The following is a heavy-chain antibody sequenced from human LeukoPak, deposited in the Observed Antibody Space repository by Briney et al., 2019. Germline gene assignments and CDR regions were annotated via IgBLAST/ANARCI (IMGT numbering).Heavy chain of an antibody. Sequence: PSETLSLTCTVSGGSISGSSYYWGWIRQPPGKGLEWIGSIYYSGSTYYNPSLKSRVTISVDTSKNQFSLKLNSVTATDTAVYYCARGFGFGELKNDYWGQGTLVTVSS. J-gene: IGHJ4*02. D-gene: IGHD3-10*01. CDR2: IYYSGST. CDR1: GGSISGSSYY. CDR3: ARGFGFGELKNDY. V-gene: IGHV4-39*02.